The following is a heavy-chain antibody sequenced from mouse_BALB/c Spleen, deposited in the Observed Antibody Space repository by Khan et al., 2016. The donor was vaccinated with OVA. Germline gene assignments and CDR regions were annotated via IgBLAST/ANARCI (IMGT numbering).Heavy chain of an antibody. J-gene: IGHJ2*01. CDR1: GLNIKATY. Sequence: IRLQQSGAELMKSGATVKLSCTASGLNIKATYIQWLKQWPEQGLGWIGRIDPPNGDTKYEPEFQGKAAITADTSANTAYLQLSSLTSEDTAVYYCARMARKWGQGTTLTVSS. CDR3: ARMARK. V-gene: IGHV14-3*02. CDR2: IDPPNGDT.